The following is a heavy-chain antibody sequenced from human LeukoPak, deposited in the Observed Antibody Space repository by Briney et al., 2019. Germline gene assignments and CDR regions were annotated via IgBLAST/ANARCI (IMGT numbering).Heavy chain of an antibody. Sequence: PSETLSLTCAVSGGSISSNNWWNWVRQPPGKGLEWIGEINHSGSTNYNPSLKSRVTISVDTSKNQFSLKLSSVTAADTAVYYCAREIVVVVAATNWFDPWGQGTLVTVSS. J-gene: IGHJ5*02. D-gene: IGHD2-15*01. V-gene: IGHV4-4*02. CDR3: AREIVVVVAATNWFDP. CDR1: GGSISSNNW. CDR2: INHSGST.